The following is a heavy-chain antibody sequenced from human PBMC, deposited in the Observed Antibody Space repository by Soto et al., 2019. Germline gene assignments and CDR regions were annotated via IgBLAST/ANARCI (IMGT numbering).Heavy chain of an antibody. CDR3: ARVEGEYDSSGYYYPAAFDI. CDR2: IIPIFGTA. V-gene: IGHV1-69*13. Sequence: SVKVSCKASGGTFSSYAISWVRQAPGQGLEWMGGIIPIFGTANYAQKFQGRVTITADESTSTAYMELSSLRSEDTAVYYCARVEGEYDSSGYYYPAAFDIWGEGAMVTVSS. J-gene: IGHJ3*02. D-gene: IGHD3-22*01. CDR1: GGTFSSYA.